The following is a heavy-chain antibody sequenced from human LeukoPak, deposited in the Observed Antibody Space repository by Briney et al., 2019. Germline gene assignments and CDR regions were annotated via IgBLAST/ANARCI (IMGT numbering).Heavy chain of an antibody. CDR1: GGSISSYY. CDR3: ASTNYYDSSGYYWGPYYYYYYMDV. V-gene: IGHV4-59*01. CDR2: IYYSGST. J-gene: IGHJ6*03. Sequence: LETLSLTCTVSGGSISSYYWSWIRQPPGKGLEWIGYIYYSGSTNYNPSLKSRVTISVDTSKNQFSLKLSSVTAADTAVYYCASTNYYDSSGYYWGPYYYYYYMDVWGKGTTVTVSS. D-gene: IGHD3-22*01.